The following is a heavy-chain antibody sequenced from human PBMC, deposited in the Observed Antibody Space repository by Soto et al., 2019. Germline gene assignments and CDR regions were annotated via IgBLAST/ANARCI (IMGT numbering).Heavy chain of an antibody. Sequence: GGSLRLSCAASGFTFSNFWMHWVRQAPGKGLVWVSRVYSDGSGPMYADSVKGRFTISRDNAKSTLYLQMNSLRPEDTAVYYCATLNSFGSDCWGRGTLVTVSS. D-gene: IGHD5-18*01. CDR1: GFTFSNFW. J-gene: IGHJ4*02. CDR3: ATLNSFGSDC. CDR2: VYSDGSGP. V-gene: IGHV3-74*03.